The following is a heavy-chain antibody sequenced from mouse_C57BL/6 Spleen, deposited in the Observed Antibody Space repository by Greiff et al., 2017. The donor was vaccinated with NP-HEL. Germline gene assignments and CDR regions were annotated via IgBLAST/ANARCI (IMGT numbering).Heavy chain of an antibody. CDR2: IHPNSGST. CDR3: ARSSIYYDYDGFAY. D-gene: IGHD2-4*01. Sequence: VQLKQPGAELVKPGASVKLSCKASGYTFTSYWMHWVKQRPGQGLEWIGMIHPNSGSTNYNEKFKSKATLTVDKSSSTAYMQLSSLTSEDSAVYYCARSSIYYDYDGFAYWGQGTLVTVSA. CDR1: GYTFTSYW. J-gene: IGHJ3*01. V-gene: IGHV1-64*01.